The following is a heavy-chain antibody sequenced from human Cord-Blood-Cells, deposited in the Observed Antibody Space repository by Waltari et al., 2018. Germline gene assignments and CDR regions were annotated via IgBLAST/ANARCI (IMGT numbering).Heavy chain of an antibody. CDR2: INPNSGGT. J-gene: IGHJ3*02. CDR1: GYTFTGYY. V-gene: IGHV1-2*02. D-gene: IGHD6-6*01. CDR3: ARVATGAARMFAFDI. Sequence: QVQLVQSGAEVKKPGASVKVSCKASGYTFTGYYMPWVRQAPGQGLEWMGWINPNSGGTNEEQKFQGRVTMTRDTANSTAYMELSRLRSYDTAVYYWARVATGAARMFAFDIWGQGTMVTVSS.